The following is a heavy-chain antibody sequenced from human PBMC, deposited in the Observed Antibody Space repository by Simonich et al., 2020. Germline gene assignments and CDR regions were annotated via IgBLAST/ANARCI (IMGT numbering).Heavy chain of an antibody. CDR1: GYTFTGYY. Sequence: QVQLVQSGAEVKKPGASVKVSCKASGYTFTGYYMHWVRQAPGQGLECMGWINPNSGCTNYAQKFQGRGTMTRDTSISTAYMELSRLRSDDTAVYYCARGGVQYYYYYMDVWGKGTTVTVSS. CDR2: INPNSGCT. CDR3: ARGGVQYYYYYMDV. J-gene: IGHJ6*03. D-gene: IGHD3-3*01. V-gene: IGHV1-2*02.